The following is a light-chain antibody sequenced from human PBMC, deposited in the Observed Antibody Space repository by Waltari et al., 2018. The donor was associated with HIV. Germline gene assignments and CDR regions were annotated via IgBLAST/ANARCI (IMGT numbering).Light chain of an antibody. CDR1: SSDIGSYNL. V-gene: IGLV2-23*02. CDR3: CSYAGTNTWQV. CDR2: EVN. Sequence: QSALTQPASVSGSPGQSITISCTGTSSDIGSYNLVSWYQHHSGKAPKLMIYEVNKRHSGVSNAFSGSKSVNPSYLKISGLQAEDGADYYCCSYAGTNTWQVFGTGTKVTVL. J-gene: IGLJ1*01.